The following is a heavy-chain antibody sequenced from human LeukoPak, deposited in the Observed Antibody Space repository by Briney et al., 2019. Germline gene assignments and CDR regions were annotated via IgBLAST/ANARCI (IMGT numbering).Heavy chain of an antibody. V-gene: IGHV3-30-3*01. CDR2: ISYDGSNK. J-gene: IGHJ4*02. CDR1: GFIFNNYE. D-gene: IGHD6-13*01. Sequence: GGSLRLSCVASGFIFNNYEMHWVRQAPGKGLEWVAVISYDGSNKYYADSVKGRFTISRDNSKNTMFLQMNSLRAEDTAVYYCAREWGSSSYDYWGQGTLVTVSS. CDR3: AREWGSSSYDY.